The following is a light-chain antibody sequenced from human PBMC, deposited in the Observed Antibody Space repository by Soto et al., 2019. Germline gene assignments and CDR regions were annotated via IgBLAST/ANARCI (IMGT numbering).Light chain of an antibody. J-gene: IGKJ5*01. CDR1: QDISHY. CDR3: QQFDDLPIT. CDR2: DAS. V-gene: IGKV1-33*01. Sequence: DFQMTQSPSSLSASVGDRVTITCQASQDISHYLNWYQQKPGKAPKLLVYDASNLEAGVPSRFSGSESGTDFSLTISSLQPEDIATYYCQQFDDLPITFGQGTRLEIK.